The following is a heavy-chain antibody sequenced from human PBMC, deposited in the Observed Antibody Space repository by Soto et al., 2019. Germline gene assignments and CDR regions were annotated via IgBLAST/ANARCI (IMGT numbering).Heavy chain of an antibody. CDR1: GFIFSSNG. CDR2: LSYDGITQ. Sequence: QVQLVESGGGVVQPGRSLRLSCAASGFIFSSNGMHWVRQAPGKGLEWVAVLSYDGITQYYIDSGKGRFTISRDTSKNTLYLQMNSLRSEDTGMYYCAKEIVAYGDSEYWGQGTLVAVSS. D-gene: IGHD4-17*01. J-gene: IGHJ4*02. CDR3: AKEIVAYGDSEY. V-gene: IGHV3-30*18.